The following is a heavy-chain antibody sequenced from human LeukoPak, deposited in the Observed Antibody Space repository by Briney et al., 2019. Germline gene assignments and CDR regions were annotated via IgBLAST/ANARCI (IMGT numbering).Heavy chain of an antibody. D-gene: IGHD1-26*01. CDR1: GFTFSSYG. V-gene: IGHV3-33*06. J-gene: IGHJ4*02. CDR2: IWYDGSNK. CDR3: AKEGNRWVLEGY. Sequence: GGSLRLSCAASGFTFSSYGMHWVRQAPGKGLEWVAVIWYDGSNKYYADSVKGRFTISRDNSKNTLYLQMNSLRAEDTAVYYCAKEGNRWVLEGYWGQGTLVTVSS.